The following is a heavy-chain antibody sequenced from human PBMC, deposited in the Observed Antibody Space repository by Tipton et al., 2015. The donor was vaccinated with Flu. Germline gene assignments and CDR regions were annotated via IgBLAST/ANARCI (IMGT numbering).Heavy chain of an antibody. J-gene: IGHJ4*02. D-gene: IGHD3-10*02. CDR1: GYSIRSAYY. V-gene: IGHV4-38-2*01. CDR3: ARHTGDSVRGVIDY. Sequence: TLSLTCSVSGYSIRSAYYWGWVRRPPGKGLEWIGTIYHSGTTYHNPSLKSRLTISVGTSKNQFSLRLSSVTAADTAVYYCARHTGDSVRGVIDYWGQGTLVTVSS. CDR2: IYHSGTT.